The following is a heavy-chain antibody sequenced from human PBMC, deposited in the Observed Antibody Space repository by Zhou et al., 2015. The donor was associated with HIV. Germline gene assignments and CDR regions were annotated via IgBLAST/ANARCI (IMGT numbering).Heavy chain of an antibody. Sequence: VQLVESGGAVVQPGGSLRLSCAASGFLFKNSGMHWVRQAPGKGLEWVALIPYDGHGREYVDSVKGRFTISRDNAKSTLYLQMTNLKVADTAIYYCAKRINSGKYYGLESWGQGTRVIVSS. CDR3: AKRINSGKYYGLES. CDR2: IPYDGHGR. V-gene: IGHV3-30*02. D-gene: IGHD3-3*01. CDR1: GFLFKNSG. J-gene: IGHJ4*02.